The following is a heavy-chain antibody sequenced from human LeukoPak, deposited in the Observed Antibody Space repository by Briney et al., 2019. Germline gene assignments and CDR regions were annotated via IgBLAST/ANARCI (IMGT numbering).Heavy chain of an antibody. CDR1: GFTFSTYW. Sequence: GGSLRLSCAASGFTFSTYWMSWVRQAPGKGLEWVANIKQDGREKYYVDSVKGRFTISRDNAKNSLYLQMNSLRAEDTAVYYCVRAADYGDYGGFDYWGQGTLVTVSS. D-gene: IGHD4-17*01. CDR3: VRAADYGDYGGFDY. J-gene: IGHJ4*02. V-gene: IGHV3-7*04. CDR2: IKQDGREK.